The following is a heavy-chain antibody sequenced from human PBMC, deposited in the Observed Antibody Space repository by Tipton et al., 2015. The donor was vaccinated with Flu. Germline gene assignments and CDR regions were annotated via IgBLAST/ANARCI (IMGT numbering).Heavy chain of an antibody. CDR1: GFTFSNYW. CDR3: ARAVGTSGAF. D-gene: IGHD1-26*01. J-gene: IGHJ4*02. Sequence: SLRLSCAASGFTFSNYWMNWVRQAPGRGLEWVANINEDGSMRYYVDSVRGRFTISRDNAKNSLSLQMNSLSAEDTAVYYCARAVGTSGAFWGQGTQVTVSS. CDR2: INEDGSMR. V-gene: IGHV3-7*01.